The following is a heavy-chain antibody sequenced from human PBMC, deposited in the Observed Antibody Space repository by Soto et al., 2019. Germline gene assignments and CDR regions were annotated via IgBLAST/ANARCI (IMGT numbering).Heavy chain of an antibody. CDR1: GGSFSGYY. CDR3: ARIGSWHGLFDS. V-gene: IGHV4-34*01. D-gene: IGHD6-13*01. CDR2: IDHSGTA. J-gene: IGHJ4*02. Sequence: SETLSLTCAVYGGSFSGYYWRWIRQPPGKGLEYIGEIDHSGTANYNPSLESRVTISVDTSSNRFSLTLNSVTAADAAVYYCARIGSWHGLFDSWGQGILVTVSS.